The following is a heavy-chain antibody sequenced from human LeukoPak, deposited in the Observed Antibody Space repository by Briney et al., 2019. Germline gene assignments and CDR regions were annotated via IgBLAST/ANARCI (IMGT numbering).Heavy chain of an antibody. Sequence: SVKVSCKASGGTFSSYAISWVRQAPGQGLEWMGGIIPIFGTANYAQKFQGRVTITADESTSTAYMELSSLRSEDTAVYYCARAGSRTTPIGVWGQGTTVTVSS. D-gene: IGHD1/OR15-1a*01. CDR2: IIPIFGTA. CDR3: ARAGSRTTPIGV. V-gene: IGHV1-69*13. CDR1: GGTFSSYA. J-gene: IGHJ6*02.